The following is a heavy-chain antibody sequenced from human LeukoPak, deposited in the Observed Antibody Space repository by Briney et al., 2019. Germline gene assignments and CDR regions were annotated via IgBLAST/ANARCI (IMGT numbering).Heavy chain of an antibody. J-gene: IGHJ6*03. CDR3: ARDGLGGSGVAYYMDV. Sequence: GSVKDSCKASGYTFTSYGISGVRQAAGRGLEWMGWISAYNGNTNYAQKLQGRVTMTTDTSTSTAYMELRSLRSDDTAVYNCARDGLGGSGVAYYMDVWGKGTTVTVSS. CDR2: ISAYNGNT. V-gene: IGHV1-18*01. CDR1: GYTFTSYG. D-gene: IGHD3-10*01.